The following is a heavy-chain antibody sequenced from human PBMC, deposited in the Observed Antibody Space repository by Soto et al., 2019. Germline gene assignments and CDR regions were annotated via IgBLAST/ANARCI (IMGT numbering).Heavy chain of an antibody. J-gene: IGHJ4*02. CDR2: IIRIFGTA. CDR3: ARPAGRDGYNYHY. Sequence: QVQLVQSGAEVKKPGSSVKVSCKASGGTFSSYAISWVRQAPGQGLEWMGGIIRIFGTANYAQKFQGRVTITAEDSTSKAYMEQSSMRSEDTAVYYCARPAGRDGYNYHYWGQGTLVTVSS. CDR1: GGTFSSYA. D-gene: IGHD5-12*01. V-gene: IGHV1-69*01.